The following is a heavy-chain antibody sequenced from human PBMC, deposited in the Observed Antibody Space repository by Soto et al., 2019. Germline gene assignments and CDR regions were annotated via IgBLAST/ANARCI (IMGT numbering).Heavy chain of an antibody. CDR2: IYSGGGT. CDR3: ESGRGFDF. Sequence: EVQLVESGGDLVRPGGSLRLSCAASGFTVSSNFMSWVRQAPGKGLEWLSVIYSGGGTYYTDSVKVRFTLTRDDSKNTWYVTMSSLRADDAAVYYCESGRGFDFWGQGTLVTVSS. CDR1: GFTVSSNF. V-gene: IGHV3-66*01. J-gene: IGHJ4*02.